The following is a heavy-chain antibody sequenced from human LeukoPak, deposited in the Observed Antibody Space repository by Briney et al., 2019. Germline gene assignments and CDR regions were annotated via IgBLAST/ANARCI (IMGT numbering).Heavy chain of an antibody. CDR3: ARWDYGTYYFDF. CDR2: IYPGDSDT. CDR1: GYSFTTYW. J-gene: IGHJ4*02. V-gene: IGHV5-51*01. Sequence: GESLKISCKGSGYSFTTYWIGWLRQMPGKDLEWMGIIYPGDSDTRYSPSFQGQVTISADKSINTAYLQWSSLKASDTAMYYCARWDYGTYYFDFWGQGALVTVSS. D-gene: IGHD4-17*01.